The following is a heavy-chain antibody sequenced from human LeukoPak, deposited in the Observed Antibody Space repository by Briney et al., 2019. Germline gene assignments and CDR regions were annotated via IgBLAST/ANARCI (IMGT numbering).Heavy chain of an antibody. CDR1: GGSISGCY. Sequence: PSETLSLTCTVSGGSISGCYWSWVRQSPEKGLEWIAYIYSSGTTNYNPSLKSRVTISVDTSQNQFSLKVNSVTAADTAVYYCARHLGHSDYPLDCWGQGTLVTVSS. J-gene: IGHJ4*02. V-gene: IGHV4-59*08. CDR3: ARHLGHSDYPLDC. D-gene: IGHD4-11*01. CDR2: IYSSGTT.